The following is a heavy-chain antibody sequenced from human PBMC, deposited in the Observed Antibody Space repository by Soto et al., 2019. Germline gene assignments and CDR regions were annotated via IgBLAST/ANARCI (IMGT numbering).Heavy chain of an antibody. Sequence: GGSLRLSCAASGFTFSSYGMHWVRQAPGKGLEWVAVISYDGSNKYYADSVKGRFTISRDNSKNTLYLQMNSLRAEDTAVYYCAKGARGCSSTSCYSYGMDVWGQGXTVTVSS. CDR1: GFTFSSYG. CDR3: AKGARGCSSTSCYSYGMDV. J-gene: IGHJ6*02. V-gene: IGHV3-30*18. CDR2: ISYDGSNK. D-gene: IGHD2-2*01.